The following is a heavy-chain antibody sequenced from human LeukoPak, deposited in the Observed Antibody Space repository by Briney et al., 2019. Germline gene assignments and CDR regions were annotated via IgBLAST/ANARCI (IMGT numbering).Heavy chain of an antibody. V-gene: IGHV4-39*07. CDR2: IYYSGST. D-gene: IGHD3-22*01. Sequence: PSETLSLTCTVSGGSISSSSYYWGWIRQPPGKGLEWIGSIYYSGSTYYNPSLKSRVTISVDTSKNQFSLKLSSVTAADAAVYYCARDQTDHYYDSSGYLRAEYFQHWGQGTLVTVSS. CDR3: ARDQTDHYYDSSGYLRAEYFQH. CDR1: GGSISSSSYY. J-gene: IGHJ1*01.